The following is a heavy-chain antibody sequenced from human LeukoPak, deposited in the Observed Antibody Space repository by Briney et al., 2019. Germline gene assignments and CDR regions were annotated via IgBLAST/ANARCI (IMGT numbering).Heavy chain of an antibody. Sequence: GGSLRLSCEASGLSFSIHWMSWVRQAPGKGLEWVANIKQDGSEKFYVDSVRGRFTVSRDNAKNSVYLEMNSLRVDDTAVYYCVRARGLRSSNWFDPWGQGTLVTVSS. CDR1: GLSFSIHW. V-gene: IGHV3-7*01. CDR3: VRARGLRSSNWFDP. CDR2: IKQDGSEK. J-gene: IGHJ5*02. D-gene: IGHD3-10*01.